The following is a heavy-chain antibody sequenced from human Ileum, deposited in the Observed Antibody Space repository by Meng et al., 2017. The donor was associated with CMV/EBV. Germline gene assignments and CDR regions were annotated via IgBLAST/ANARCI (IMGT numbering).Heavy chain of an antibody. D-gene: IGHD3-3*01. Sequence: GGSLRLSCAASGFTFSRYMMNWVRQAPGKGLEWVSSISSSDAYIYYADSVKGRFTVSRDNAKNLVFLQMNSLRAEDTAVYYCAKGVSIFGVLPDYWGQGTRVTVSS. CDR2: ISSSDAYI. V-gene: IGHV3-21*06. J-gene: IGHJ4*02. CDR1: GFTFSRYM. CDR3: AKGVSIFGVLPDY.